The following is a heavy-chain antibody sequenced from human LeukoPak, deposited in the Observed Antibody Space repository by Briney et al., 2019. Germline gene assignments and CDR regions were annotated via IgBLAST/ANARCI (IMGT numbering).Heavy chain of an antibody. CDR2: ISYDGSNK. Sequence: PGRSLRLSCAASGFTFSSYAMHWVRQAPGKGLEWVAVISYDGSNKYYADSVKGRFTISRDNSKNTLYLQMNSRRAEDTAVYYCAGRAVAGFDYWGQGTLVTVSS. CDR3: AGRAVAGFDY. D-gene: IGHD6-19*01. CDR1: GFTFSSYA. V-gene: IGHV3-30*04. J-gene: IGHJ4*02.